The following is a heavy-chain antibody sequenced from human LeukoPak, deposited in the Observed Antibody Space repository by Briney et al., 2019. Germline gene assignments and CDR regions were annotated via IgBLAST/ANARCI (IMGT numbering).Heavy chain of an antibody. CDR2: IYYSGRT. CDR3: ARDQGYYGSGSWVYYYYYMDV. Sequence: NPSETLSLTCTVSGGSISSSNYYWGWIRQPPGKGLEWIGSIYYSGRTLYNPSLKSRVTISVDTSKNQFSLKLSSVTAADTAVYYCARDQGYYGSGSWVYYYYYMDVWGKGTTVTVSS. J-gene: IGHJ6*03. D-gene: IGHD3-10*01. V-gene: IGHV4-39*07. CDR1: GGSISSSNYY.